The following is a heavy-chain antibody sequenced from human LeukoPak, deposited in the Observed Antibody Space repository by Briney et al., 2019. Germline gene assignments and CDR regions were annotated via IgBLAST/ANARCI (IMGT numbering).Heavy chain of an antibody. CDR3: ARDGGYCSSTSCYALSDY. Sequence: PGGSLRLSCAASGFTFSSYSMNWVRQAPGKGLEWVSSISSSSYIYYADSVKGRFTISRDNAKNSLYLQMNSLRAEDTAVYYCARDGGYCSSTSCYALSDYWGQGTLVTVSS. D-gene: IGHD2-2*03. V-gene: IGHV3-21*01. J-gene: IGHJ4*02. CDR2: ISSSSYI. CDR1: GFTFSSYS.